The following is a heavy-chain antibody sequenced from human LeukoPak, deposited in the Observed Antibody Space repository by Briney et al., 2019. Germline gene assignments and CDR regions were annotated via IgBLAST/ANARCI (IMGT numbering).Heavy chain of an antibody. Sequence: GGSLRLSCAASGFTFSSYDMHWVRQATGKGLEWVSAIGTAGDTYYPGSVKGRFTISRENAKNSLYLQMNSLRAGDTAVYYRARGESLAADFGMDVWGQGTTVTVSS. V-gene: IGHV3-13*01. CDR3: ARGESLAADFGMDV. D-gene: IGHD3-3*02. J-gene: IGHJ6*02. CDR1: GFTFSSYD. CDR2: IGTAGDT.